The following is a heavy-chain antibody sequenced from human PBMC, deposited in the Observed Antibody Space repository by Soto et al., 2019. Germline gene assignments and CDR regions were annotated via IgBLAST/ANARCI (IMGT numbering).Heavy chain of an antibody. J-gene: IGHJ4*02. CDR1: GFTFDDYG. V-gene: IGHV3-20*04. D-gene: IGHD1-26*01. Sequence: EVQLVESGGGVLRPGGSLRLSCAASGFTFDDYGMSWARQAPGRGLEWVSGVNWNGGSTGYADSVKGRFTISRDNAKNSLYLQMNSLRAEDTAFYYCVRGASLNFDYWGQGTLVTVSS. CDR3: VRGASLNFDY. CDR2: VNWNGGST.